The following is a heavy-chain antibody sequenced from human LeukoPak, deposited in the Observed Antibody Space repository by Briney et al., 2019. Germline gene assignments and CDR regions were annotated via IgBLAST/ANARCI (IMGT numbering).Heavy chain of an antibody. J-gene: IGHJ4*02. Sequence: PGGSLRLSCAASGFIFDDYAMHWVRQAPGKGPRWVSLISGDGGSTFYADSVKGRFTISRDNSKNSLSLQMNSLTTEDTALYYCAKEEYSHTTNYFDNWGQGILVTVSS. V-gene: IGHV3-43*02. D-gene: IGHD2-8*01. CDR1: GFIFDDYA. CDR3: AKEEYSHTTNYFDN. CDR2: ISGDGGST.